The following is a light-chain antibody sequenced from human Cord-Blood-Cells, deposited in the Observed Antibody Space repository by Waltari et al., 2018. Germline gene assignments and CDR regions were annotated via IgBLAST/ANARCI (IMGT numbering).Light chain of an antibody. J-gene: IGKJ1*01. Sequence: DIQMTKSPSTLSASVVDSVTITCRASQSISSWFAWYQQKPGKAPKLLLYKASSLESGVPSRFSGSGSGTEFTLTISSLQPDDFATYYCQQYNSDSTFGQGTKVEIK. V-gene: IGKV1-5*03. CDR3: QQYNSDST. CDR1: QSISSW. CDR2: KAS.